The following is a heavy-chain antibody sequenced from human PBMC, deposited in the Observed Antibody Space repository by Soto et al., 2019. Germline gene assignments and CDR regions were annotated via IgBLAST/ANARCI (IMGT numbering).Heavy chain of an antibody. D-gene: IGHD1-26*01. CDR2: IDWNGGST. V-gene: IGHV3-9*01. CDR3: VKGRGSYFVYFGLDV. J-gene: IGHJ6*02. Sequence: EVQLVESGGGLVQPGRSLRLSCVASGFTFDDYAMNWVRQTPGKGLEWVSSIDWNGGSTAYADSVKGRFTISRDNARNSLYLQMNSLRPEDTALYYCVKGRGSYFVYFGLDVWGQGTTVTVSS. CDR1: GFTFDDYA.